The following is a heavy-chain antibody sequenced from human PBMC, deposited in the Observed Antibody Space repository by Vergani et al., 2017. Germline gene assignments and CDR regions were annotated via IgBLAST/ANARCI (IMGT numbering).Heavy chain of an antibody. J-gene: IGHJ5*02. CDR3: ARIAAAGGTNWFDP. V-gene: IGHV4-34*02. CDR1: GESFSSFY. Sequence: QVQLQQWGAGVVKPSGTLSLTCAVFGESFSSFYWSWIRQPPGKGLEWIGEINHSGSTNYNPSLKSRVTISVDTSKNQFSLKLSSVTAEDTAVYYCARIAAAGGTNWFDPWGQGTLVTVSS. CDR2: INHSGST. D-gene: IGHD6-13*01.